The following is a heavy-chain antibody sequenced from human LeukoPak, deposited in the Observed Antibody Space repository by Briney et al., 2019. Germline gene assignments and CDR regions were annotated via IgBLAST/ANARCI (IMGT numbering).Heavy chain of an antibody. CDR1: GFTFSSYA. J-gene: IGHJ6*03. Sequence: GRSLRLSCAASGFTFSSYAMHWVRQAPGKGLEWVAVISYDGSNKYYADSVKGRFTISRDNSKNTLYLQMNSLRAEDTAVYYCARSDDFQDYYYYMDVWGKGTTVTVSS. V-gene: IGHV3-30-3*01. D-gene: IGHD3/OR15-3a*01. CDR2: ISYDGSNK. CDR3: ARSDDFQDYYYYMDV.